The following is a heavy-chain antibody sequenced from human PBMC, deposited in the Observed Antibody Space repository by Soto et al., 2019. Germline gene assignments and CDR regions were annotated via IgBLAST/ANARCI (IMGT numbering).Heavy chain of an antibody. V-gene: IGHV3-43*02. CDR2: ISWDGGSK. Sequence: GGSLRLSCAASGFTFSSFGMHWVRQAPGKGLEWVSLISWDGGSKYYADSVKGRFTISRDNSKNSLYLQMNSLRTEDTALYYCAKDILPTVTALYYYYGMDVWGQGTTVTVSS. CDR3: AKDILPTVTALYYYYGMDV. J-gene: IGHJ6*02. CDR1: GFTFSSFG. D-gene: IGHD4-4*01.